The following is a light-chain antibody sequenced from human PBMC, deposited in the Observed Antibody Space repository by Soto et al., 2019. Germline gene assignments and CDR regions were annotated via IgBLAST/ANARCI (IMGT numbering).Light chain of an antibody. J-gene: IGKJ3*01. CDR2: AAS. CDR3: QQSYSAPFT. CDR1: RSSITS. V-gene: IGKV1-39*01. Sequence: DIQMTQSPSSLSASVGDRVTITCRASRSSITSLNWYQQKPGKAPKLLIFAASNLQSGVPSRFSGSGSGTDFTLTISSLQPEDFATYYCQQSYSAPFTFGPGTKVDIK.